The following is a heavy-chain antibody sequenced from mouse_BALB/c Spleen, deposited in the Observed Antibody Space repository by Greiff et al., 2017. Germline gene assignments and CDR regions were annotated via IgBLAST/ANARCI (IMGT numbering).Heavy chain of an antibody. V-gene: IGHV5-6-5*01. D-gene: IGHD1-1*01. J-gene: IGHJ1*01. CDR1: GFTFSSYA. Sequence: EVMLVESGGGLVKPGGSLKLSCAASGFTFSSYAMSWVRQTPEKRLEWVASISSGGSTYYPDSVKGRFTISRDNARNILYLQMSSLRSEDTAMYYCARARGLRGWYFDVWGAGTTVTVSS. CDR3: ARARGLRGWYFDV. CDR2: ISSGGST.